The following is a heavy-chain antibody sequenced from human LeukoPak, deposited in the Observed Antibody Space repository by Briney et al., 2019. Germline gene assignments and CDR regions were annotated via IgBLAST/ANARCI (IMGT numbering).Heavy chain of an antibody. D-gene: IGHD3-3*01. Sequence: SVKVSCKASGGTFSSYAISWVRQAPGQGLEWMGGIIPIFGTANYAQKFQGRVTITADKSTSTAYMELSSLRSEDTAVYYCARTEIKDDFWSGYPNGYYYYMDVWGKGTTVTVSS. J-gene: IGHJ6*03. V-gene: IGHV1-69*06. CDR2: IIPIFGTA. CDR3: ARTEIKDDFWSGYPNGYYYYMDV. CDR1: GGTFSSYA.